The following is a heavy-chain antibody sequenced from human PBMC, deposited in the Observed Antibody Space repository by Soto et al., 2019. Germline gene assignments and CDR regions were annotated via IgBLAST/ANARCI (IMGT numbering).Heavy chain of an antibody. J-gene: IGHJ5*02. CDR2: IIPIFGTA. D-gene: IGHD2-15*01. Sequence: QVQLVQSGAEVKKPGSSVKVSCKASGGTFSNYAISWVRQAPGQGLEWMGGIIPIFGTANYAQKFQGRVTITADESTSTAYMELSSLRSEDTAVYYCARDHVGAASPLVWFDPWGQGTLVTVSS. V-gene: IGHV1-69*01. CDR1: GGTFSNYA. CDR3: ARDHVGAASPLVWFDP.